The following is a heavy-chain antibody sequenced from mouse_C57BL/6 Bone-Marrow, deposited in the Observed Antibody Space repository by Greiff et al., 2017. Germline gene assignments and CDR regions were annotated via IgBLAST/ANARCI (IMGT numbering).Heavy chain of an antibody. V-gene: IGHV1-39*01. CDR1: GYSFTDYN. CDR3: ANSRNEYFDV. CDR2: INPTYGTT. J-gene: IGHJ1*03. D-gene: IGHD2-1*01. Sequence: EVQVVESGPELVKPGASVKISCKASGYSFTDYNMNWVKQSNGQSLEWIGVINPTYGTTSYNQKFKGKATLTVDQSSSTAYMQINSLPSEDSAVYYCANSRNEYFDVWGTGTTVTVSS.